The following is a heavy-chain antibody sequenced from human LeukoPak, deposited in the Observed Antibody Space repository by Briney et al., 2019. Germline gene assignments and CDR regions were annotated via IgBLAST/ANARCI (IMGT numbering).Heavy chain of an antibody. CDR3: ARGDGDCSSTSCYASALDI. D-gene: IGHD2-2*01. CDR1: GGSISSYY. J-gene: IGHJ3*02. CDR2: IYTSGST. V-gene: IGHV4-4*07. Sequence: SETLSLTCTVSGGSISSYYWSWIRQPAGKGLEWIGHIYTSGSTNYNPSLKSRVTMSVDTSKNQFSLKLSSVTAADTAVYYCARGDGDCSSTSCYASALDIWGQGTMVTVSS.